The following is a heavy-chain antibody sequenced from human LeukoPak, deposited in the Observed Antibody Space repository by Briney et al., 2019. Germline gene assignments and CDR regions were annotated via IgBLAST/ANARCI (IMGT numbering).Heavy chain of an antibody. CDR1: GFTFSSYW. V-gene: IGHV3-7*01. CDR2: IKQDGSEK. CDR3: AREGSWYFDY. J-gene: IGHJ4*02. D-gene: IGHD6-13*01. Sequence: GGSLRLSCVASGFTFSSYWMSWVRQAPGKGLEWVANIKQDGSEKYYVDSVKGRFTISRDNAKNSLYLQMNSLRAEDTAVYYCAREGSWYFDYWGQGTLVTVSS.